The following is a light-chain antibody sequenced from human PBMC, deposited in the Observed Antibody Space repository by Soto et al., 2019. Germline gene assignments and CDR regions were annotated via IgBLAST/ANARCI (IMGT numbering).Light chain of an antibody. CDR3: QQANSFPIT. J-gene: IGKJ5*01. Sequence: DIQMTQSPSTLSASVGDSVTITCRASQNIRNWLAWYQQKPGKAPKLLIYKASSLESGVPSRFSGSGSGTDFTLTISSLQPEDFATYYCQQANSFPITFGQGTRLEIK. V-gene: IGKV1-5*03. CDR2: KAS. CDR1: QNIRNW.